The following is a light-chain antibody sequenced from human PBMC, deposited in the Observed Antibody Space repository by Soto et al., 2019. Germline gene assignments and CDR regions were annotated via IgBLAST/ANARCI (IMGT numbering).Light chain of an antibody. CDR2: GAS. CDR3: QQYGSSPIT. Sequence: VMTQSPTTLSVSPGERATLSCRASHGVGNNLAWYQQIPGQAPRLLIYGASSRATGIPDRFSGSGSGTDFTLTISRLEPEDFAVYYCQQYGSSPITFGQGTRLEIK. V-gene: IGKV3-20*01. J-gene: IGKJ5*01. CDR1: HGVGNN.